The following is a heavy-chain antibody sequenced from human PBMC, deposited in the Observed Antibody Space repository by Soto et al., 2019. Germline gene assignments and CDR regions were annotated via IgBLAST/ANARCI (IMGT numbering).Heavy chain of an antibody. J-gene: IGHJ4*02. CDR2: IIPILDTA. CDR1: GDSFSNHG. V-gene: IGHV1-69*12. D-gene: IGHD4-17*01. Sequence: QVQLVQSGAEVKKPGSSVKVSCKASGDSFSNHGISWVRQAPGQGREGVGGIIPILDTANYAQKFQGRDTITADEPTNPAYMELSSLRSEDTAVYYCAKIPTRTTATAYYFDYWGQGTLVTVSS. CDR3: AKIPTRTTATAYYFDY.